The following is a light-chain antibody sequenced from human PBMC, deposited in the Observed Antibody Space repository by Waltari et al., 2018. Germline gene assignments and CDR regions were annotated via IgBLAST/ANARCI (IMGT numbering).Light chain of an antibody. CDR1: RTISIY. V-gene: IGKV1-39*01. J-gene: IGKJ4*01. CDR2: TAS. Sequence: DIQMTQSPSSLSASVGDRVTISCRASRTISIYLNWYQQKPGKAPKPPIYTASTLQPGAPSRFSGSGSGTEFTLTISSLQPEDFATYYCQQSHSTPLTFGGGTKVEIK. CDR3: QQSHSTPLT.